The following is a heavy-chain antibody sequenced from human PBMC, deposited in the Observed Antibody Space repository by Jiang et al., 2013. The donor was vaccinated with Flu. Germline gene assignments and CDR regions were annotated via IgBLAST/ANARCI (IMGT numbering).Heavy chain of an antibody. J-gene: IGHJ5*02. V-gene: IGHV6-1*01. CDR1: GDSVSSNSAA. CDR2: TYYRSKWYN. Sequence: QTLSLTCAISGDSVSSNSAAWNWIRQSPSRGLEWLGRTYYRSKWYNDYAVSVKSRITINPDTSKNQFSLQLNSVTPEDTAVYYCARDTIGTVDTAMVRLWFDPWGQGTLVTVSS. CDR3: ARDTIGTVDTAMVRLWFDP. D-gene: IGHD5-18*01.